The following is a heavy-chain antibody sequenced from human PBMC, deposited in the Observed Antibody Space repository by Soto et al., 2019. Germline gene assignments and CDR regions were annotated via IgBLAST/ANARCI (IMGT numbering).Heavy chain of an antibody. D-gene: IGHD2-21*02. CDR3: ARHPSDFWFDP. CDR2: IYYSGST. CDR1: GGSISSSSYF. J-gene: IGHJ5*02. Sequence: QLQLQESGPGLVKPSETLSLTCSVSGGSISSSSYFWGWIRQPPGKGLEWIGSIYYSGSTYYNPSLKRLVTVSVDTSKNQFSLKLSSVTAADTAVYYCARHPSDFWFDPWGQGTLVTVSS. V-gene: IGHV4-39*01.